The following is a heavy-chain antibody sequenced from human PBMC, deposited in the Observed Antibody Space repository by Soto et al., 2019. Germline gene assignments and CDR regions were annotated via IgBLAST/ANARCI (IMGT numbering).Heavy chain of an antibody. CDR3: AREIHDYDFWSGRNGGNWFDP. CDR2: ISSSGSTI. D-gene: IGHD3-3*01. Sequence: GSLRPSCAASGFTFSDYYMSWIRQAPGKGLEWVSYISSSGSTIYYADSVKGRFTISRDNAKNSLYLQMNSLRAEDTAVYYCAREIHDYDFWSGRNGGNWFDPWGQGTLVTVSS. J-gene: IGHJ5*02. V-gene: IGHV3-11*01. CDR1: GFTFSDYY.